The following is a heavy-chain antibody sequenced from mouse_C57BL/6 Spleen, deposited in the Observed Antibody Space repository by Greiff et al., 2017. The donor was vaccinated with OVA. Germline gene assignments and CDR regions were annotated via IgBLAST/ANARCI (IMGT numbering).Heavy chain of an antibody. V-gene: IGHV1-18*01. CDR1: GFTFTDYN. CDR2: INPNNGGT. Sequence: VLLQQSGPELVKPGASVKIPCKASGFTFTDYNMAWVKQSPGKSLEWIGDINPNNGGTIYLQKFKGKSTLTVDKSSSTAYMELRSLTSEDTAVYASARGGGYRLDGWGKGTTLTVSS. CDR3: ARGGGYRLDG. D-gene: IGHD2-2*01. J-gene: IGHJ2*01.